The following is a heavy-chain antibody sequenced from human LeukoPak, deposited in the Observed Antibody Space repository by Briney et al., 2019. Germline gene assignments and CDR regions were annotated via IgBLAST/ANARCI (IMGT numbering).Heavy chain of an antibody. D-gene: IGHD1/OR15-1a*01. CDR3: AIDFEFKWQQPSDH. V-gene: IGHV3-23*01. Sequence: GRSLRLSCAASGFSFSNYAMSWVRQFPGKGLEWVSGISGTGGNTYYADSVKGRFTISRDNSKNMLYLQMNTLTAEDTAIYFCAIDFEFKWQQPSDHWGQGTPVTVSS. CDR2: ISGTGGNT. J-gene: IGHJ4*02. CDR1: GFSFSNYA.